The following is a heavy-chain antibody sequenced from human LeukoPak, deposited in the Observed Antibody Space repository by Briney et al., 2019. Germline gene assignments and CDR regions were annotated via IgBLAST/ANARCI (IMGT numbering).Heavy chain of an antibody. V-gene: IGHV4-61*02. J-gene: IGHJ6*03. Sequence: SETLSLTCTVSGGSISSGSYYWSWIRQPAWKGLEWIGRTYTSGSTNYNPSLKSRVTISVGTSKNQFSLKLSSVTAADTAVYYCAREHSSSRRGMDVSGKGSTVTVSS. D-gene: IGHD6-13*01. CDR1: GGSISSGSYY. CDR2: TYTSGST. CDR3: AREHSSSRRGMDV.